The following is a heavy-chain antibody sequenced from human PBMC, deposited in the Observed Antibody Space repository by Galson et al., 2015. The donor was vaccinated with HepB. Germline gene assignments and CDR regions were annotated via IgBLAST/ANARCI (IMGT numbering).Heavy chain of an antibody. CDR1: GFTFDDYA. D-gene: IGHD2-15*01. CDR2: ITWNSGGGGRVSSGR. CDR3: VKDMGGSVAAAAPTEGGFDV. Sequence: SLRLSCAASGFTFDDYAMHWVRQVPGKGLEWASGITWNSGGGGRVSSGRAYADSVKGRFSTSRDNARKSLDLQMNSLRVEDTAFYYCVKDMGGSVAAAAPTEGGFDVWGQGTMVIVSS. J-gene: IGHJ3*01. V-gene: IGHV3-9*01.